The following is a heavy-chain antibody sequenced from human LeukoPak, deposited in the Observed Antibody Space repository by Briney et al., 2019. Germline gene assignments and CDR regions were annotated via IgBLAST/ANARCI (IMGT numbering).Heavy chain of an antibody. CDR2: ISYDGSNK. CDR1: GFILSSYG. J-gene: IGHJ3*02. CDR3: AKREAFDI. Sequence: PGRSPRLSCAASGFILSSYGMHWVGQAPGKGLEWVAVISYDGSNKYYADSVKGRFTISRDNSKNTLYLQMNSLRAEDTAVYYCAKREAFDIWAQGTMVTVSS. V-gene: IGHV3-30*18.